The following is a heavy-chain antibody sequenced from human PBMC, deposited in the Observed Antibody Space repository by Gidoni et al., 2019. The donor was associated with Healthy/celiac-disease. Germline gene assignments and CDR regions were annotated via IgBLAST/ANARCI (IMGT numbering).Heavy chain of an antibody. D-gene: IGHD3-16*01. V-gene: IGHV4-39*01. CDR2: IYYSGST. J-gene: IGHJ1*01. CDR3: ARHKRGGLGTSLEYFQH. CDR1: GGSHSSRSYY. Sequence: QLQLQESGPGLVKPSETLSFTCTVPGGSHSSRSYYWGWLRQPPGNGLEWLGSIYYSGSTYYNPSLKSRVTISVDTSKNQFSLKLSSVTAADTAVYYCARHKRGGLGTSLEYFQHWGQGTLVTVSS.